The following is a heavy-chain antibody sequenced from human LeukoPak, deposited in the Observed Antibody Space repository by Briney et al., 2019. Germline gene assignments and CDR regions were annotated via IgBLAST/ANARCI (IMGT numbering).Heavy chain of an antibody. Sequence: GASVKVSCKASGGTFSSYAISWVRQAPGQGLEWMGRIIPILGIANYAQKFQGRVTITADKSMSTAYMELSSLRSEDTAVYYCARHAELPGYFDYWGQGTLVTVSS. CDR1: GGTFSSYA. D-gene: IGHD1-26*01. J-gene: IGHJ4*02. V-gene: IGHV1-69*04. CDR2: IIPILGIA. CDR3: ARHAELPGYFDY.